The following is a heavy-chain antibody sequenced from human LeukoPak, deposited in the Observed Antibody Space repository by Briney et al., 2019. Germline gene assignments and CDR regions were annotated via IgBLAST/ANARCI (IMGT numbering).Heavy chain of an antibody. D-gene: IGHD3-3*01. V-gene: IGHV1-58*02. J-gene: IGHJ3*02. CDR2: IVVGSGNT. CDR1: GFTFTSSA. Sequence: ASVKVSCKASGFTFTSSAMQWVRQARGQRLEWIGWIVVGSGNTNYAQKFQERVTITRDMSTSTAYMELSSLRSEDTAVYYCAADNSANDFCSGYYAFDIWGQGTMVTVSS. CDR3: AADNSANDFCSGYYAFDI.